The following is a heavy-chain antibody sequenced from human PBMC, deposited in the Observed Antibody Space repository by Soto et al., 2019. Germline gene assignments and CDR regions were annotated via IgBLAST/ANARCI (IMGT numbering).Heavy chain of an antibody. CDR2: ISGSGGST. D-gene: IGHD6-13*01. J-gene: IGHJ6*03. CDR1: GFTSSSYA. Sequence: HPGGSLRLSCAASGFTSSSYAMSWVRQAPGKGLEWVSAISGSGGSTYYADSVKGRFTISRDNSKNTLYLQMNSLRAEDTAVYYCASPIAAAGLTYYYYMDVWGKGTTVTVSS. V-gene: IGHV3-23*01. CDR3: ASPIAAAGLTYYYYMDV.